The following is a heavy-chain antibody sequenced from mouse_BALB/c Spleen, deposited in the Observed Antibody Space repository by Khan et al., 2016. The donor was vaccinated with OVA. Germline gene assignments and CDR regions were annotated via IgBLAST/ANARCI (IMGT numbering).Heavy chain of an antibody. J-gene: IGHJ2*01. CDR2: IDYSGTT. CDR1: GYSISSDYA. CDR3: ASSRVYYRYSFLAY. Sequence: EVQLQESGPGLVKPSQSLSLTCTVTGYSISSDYAWTWIRQFPGNKLEWMGYIDYSGTTSYNPSLKSRISITRDTSKNQFFLQLNSVTTEDTATVYCASSRVYYRYSFLAYWGQGTTLTVSS. V-gene: IGHV3-2*02. D-gene: IGHD2-14*01.